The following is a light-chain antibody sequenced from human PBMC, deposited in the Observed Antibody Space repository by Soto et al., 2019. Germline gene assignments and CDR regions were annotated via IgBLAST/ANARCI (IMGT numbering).Light chain of an antibody. Sequence: QSVLTQPPSVSGAPGQRLTISCAGTSSNIGAGFDVHWYQPLPGTAPKLLIYANDDRPSGVPDRFSGSTSGTSASLAITGLQAEDAADYYCQSYDNSLLAYVFGGGTKLTVL. J-gene: IGLJ2*01. CDR3: QSYDNSLLAYV. V-gene: IGLV1-40*01. CDR2: AND. CDR1: SSNIGAGFD.